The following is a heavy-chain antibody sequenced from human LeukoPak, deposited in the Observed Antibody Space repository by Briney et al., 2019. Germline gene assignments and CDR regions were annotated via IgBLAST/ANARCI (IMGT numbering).Heavy chain of an antibody. J-gene: IGHJ4*02. CDR1: GFTFSNYW. D-gene: IGHD2/OR15-2a*01. Sequence: GGSLRLSCAASGFTFSNYWMHWVRQAPGKGLVWVSRINSDGINTSYADSVKGRFTISRDNAKNTLNLQMNSLRAEDTAVYYCARERTTIVSGTTIGAYWGQGTVVTVSS. V-gene: IGHV3-74*01. CDR2: INSDGINT. CDR3: ARERTTIVSGTTIGAY.